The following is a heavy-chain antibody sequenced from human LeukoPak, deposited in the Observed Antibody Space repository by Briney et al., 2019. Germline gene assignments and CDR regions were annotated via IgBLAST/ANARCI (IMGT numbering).Heavy chain of an antibody. Sequence: GRSLRLSCAASGFTFDDYAMHWVRQAPGKGLEWVSGISWNSGSIGYADSVKGRFTISRDNAKNSLYLRMNSLRAEDTALYYCAKDLGLLPQYFQHWGQGTLVTVPS. J-gene: IGHJ1*01. V-gene: IGHV3-9*01. CDR1: GFTFDDYA. CDR2: ISWNSGSI. CDR3: AKDLGLLPQYFQH. D-gene: IGHD2-15*01.